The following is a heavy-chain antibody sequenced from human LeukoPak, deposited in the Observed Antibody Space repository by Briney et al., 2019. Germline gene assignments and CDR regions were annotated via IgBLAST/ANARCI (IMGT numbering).Heavy chain of an antibody. V-gene: IGHV1-8*01. J-gene: IGHJ3*02. Sequence: ASVKVSCKASGYTFTSYDINWVRQATGQGLEWMGWMNPNSGNTGYAQKFQGWVTMTRDTSISTAYMELSRLRSDDTAVYYCARDRYYDNAFDIWGQGTMVTVSS. D-gene: IGHD3-22*01. CDR2: MNPNSGNT. CDR3: ARDRYYDNAFDI. CDR1: GYTFTSYD.